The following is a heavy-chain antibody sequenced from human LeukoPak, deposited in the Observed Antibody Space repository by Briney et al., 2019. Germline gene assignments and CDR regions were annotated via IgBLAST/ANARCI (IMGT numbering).Heavy chain of an antibody. Sequence: ASVKVSCKASGYTFTDYYIHWVRQAPGQGLEWMGWINPNSGGTNYAQTFQGRVTMTRDTSISTASMELSRLRSDDTAIYFCAKSKPQGDWYDRYFDYWGQGTLVTVSS. CDR1: GYTFTDYY. CDR3: AKSKPQGDWYDRYFDY. CDR2: INPNSGGT. J-gene: IGHJ4*02. D-gene: IGHD6-19*01. V-gene: IGHV1-2*02.